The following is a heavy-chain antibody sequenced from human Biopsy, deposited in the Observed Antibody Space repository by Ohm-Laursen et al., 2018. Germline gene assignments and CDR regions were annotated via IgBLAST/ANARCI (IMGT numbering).Heavy chain of an antibody. CDR1: GFTFGHYA. J-gene: IGHJ2*01. Sequence: SLRLSCSASGFTFGHYAMHWVRQAPGKGLEWFSLILYDGTNEEYADSVKGRFIISRDNSKNTLYLQINTLTLEDTAFYYCARGLSSGWYGYFDVWGRGTLVTVSS. V-gene: IGHV3-33*04. CDR2: ILYDGTNE. D-gene: IGHD6-19*01. CDR3: ARGLSSGWYGYFDV.